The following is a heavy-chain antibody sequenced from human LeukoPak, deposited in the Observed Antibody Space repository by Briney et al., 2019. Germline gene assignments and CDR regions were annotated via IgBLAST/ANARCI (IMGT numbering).Heavy chain of an antibody. D-gene: IGHD3-10*01. J-gene: IGHJ4*02. CDR3: AGGVRGAAYFDY. CDR2: ISYDGNNK. Sequence: GGSLRLSCAASGFTFSSYGMHWVRQAPGKGLEWVTVISYDGNNKYYADSVKGRFTISRDNAKNSLYLQMDSLTDEDTAVYYCAGGVRGAAYFDYWGQGTLVTVSS. CDR1: GFTFSSYG. V-gene: IGHV3-30*03.